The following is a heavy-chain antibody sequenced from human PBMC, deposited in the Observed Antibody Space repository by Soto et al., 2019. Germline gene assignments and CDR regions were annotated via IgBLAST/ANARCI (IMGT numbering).Heavy chain of an antibody. CDR2: ISGNTSIT. Sequence: QVPLVQSGAEVRKPGASVKVSCKASGYTFTKYGVSWVRQAPGQGLEWMAWISGNTSITKYAQKFQGRVTLTTDTSTTAAYMELTNLTSADPAVYYCARSPLASRPSWFDPWGQGTLVTVSS. V-gene: IGHV1-18*01. CDR1: GYTFTKYG. J-gene: IGHJ5*02. CDR3: ARSPLASRPSWFDP. D-gene: IGHD6-6*01.